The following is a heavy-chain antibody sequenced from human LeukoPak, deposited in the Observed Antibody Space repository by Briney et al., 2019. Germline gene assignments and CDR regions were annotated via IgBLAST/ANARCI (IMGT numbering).Heavy chain of an antibody. J-gene: IGHJ4*02. CDR2: IYYSGST. V-gene: IGHV4-39*01. CDR3: AGLPGGVLWTSGVY. D-gene: IGHD2-21*01. CDR1: GGSISSSSYY. Sequence: SETLSLTCTVSGGSISSSSYYWGWIRQPPGKGLERFGSIYYSGSTYYNPSLKSRVTISVDTSKNQFSLKLSSVTAADTAVYYCAGLPGGVLWTSGVYWGQGTLVTVSS.